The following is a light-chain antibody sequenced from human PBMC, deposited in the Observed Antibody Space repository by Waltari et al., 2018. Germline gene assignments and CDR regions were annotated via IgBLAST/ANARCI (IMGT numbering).Light chain of an antibody. CDR2: DVS. V-gene: IGKV3D-11*01. J-gene: IGKJ4*01. CDR3: QQYDRWPLT. CDR1: QGVSKF. Sequence: VVLTQSPATLSLSPGERATLSCRASQGVSKFLAWFQQKPGQSPRLLVYDVSTRATGIPSRFSGSGPGPEFILTINSLEPEDFAVYYCQQYDRWPLTFGRGTKLEIK.